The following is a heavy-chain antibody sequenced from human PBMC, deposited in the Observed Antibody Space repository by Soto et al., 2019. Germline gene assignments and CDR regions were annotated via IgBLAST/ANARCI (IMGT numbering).Heavy chain of an antibody. CDR1: GFTFSIYS. Sequence: EVQLVESGGGLVQPGGCLRLSCAASGFTFSIYSMNWVRQAPGKGLEWVSYISTSSSTIYYADSVKGRFTISRDNAKNSLYLQMNSLRAEDTAAYYCARGYYGDYVSDYWGQGTPVTVSS. D-gene: IGHD4-17*01. CDR2: ISTSSSTI. CDR3: ARGYYGDYVSDY. V-gene: IGHV3-48*01. J-gene: IGHJ4*02.